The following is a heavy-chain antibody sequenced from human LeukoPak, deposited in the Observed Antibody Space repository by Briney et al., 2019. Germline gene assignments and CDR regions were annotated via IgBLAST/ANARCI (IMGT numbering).Heavy chain of an antibody. Sequence: GESLKISCKGSGYSFTSYWIGWVRQMPGKGLGWMGIIYPGDSDTRYSPSFQGQVTISADKSISTAYLQWSSLKASDTAMYYCAIGVVPAAMPGYYYYGMDVRGQGTTVTVYS. V-gene: IGHV5-51*01. J-gene: IGHJ6*02. CDR1: GYSFTSYW. CDR3: AIGVVPAAMPGYYYYGMDV. CDR2: IYPGDSDT. D-gene: IGHD2-2*01.